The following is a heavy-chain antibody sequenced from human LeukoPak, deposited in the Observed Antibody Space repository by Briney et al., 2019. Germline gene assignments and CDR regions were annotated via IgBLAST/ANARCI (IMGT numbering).Heavy chain of an antibody. Sequence: GGSLRLSCAASGFTFSNYGMYWVRQAPGKGLEWVAFIRYDGSNKYYADSVKGRFTISRDNSKNTLYLQMNSLRAEDTAVYYCARDEIVVVITFSAFDIWGQGTMVTVSS. D-gene: IGHD3-22*01. CDR1: GFTFSNYG. CDR2: IRYDGSNK. J-gene: IGHJ3*02. V-gene: IGHV3-30*02. CDR3: ARDEIVVVITFSAFDI.